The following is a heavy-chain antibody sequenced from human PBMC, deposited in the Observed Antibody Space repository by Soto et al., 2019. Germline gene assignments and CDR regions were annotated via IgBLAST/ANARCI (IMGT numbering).Heavy chain of an antibody. J-gene: IGHJ3*02. CDR1: GFTFSSYS. V-gene: IGHV3-21*01. Sequence: EVQLVESGGGLVKPGGSLRLSCAASGFTFSSYSMNWVRQAPGKGLEWVSSISSSSSYIYYADSVKGRFTFSRDNAKNSLYLQLNSLRAADTAVYYCANTYCSGGSCYYLGAFDIWGQGTMVTVSS. CDR3: ANTYCSGGSCYYLGAFDI. CDR2: ISSSSSYI. D-gene: IGHD2-15*01.